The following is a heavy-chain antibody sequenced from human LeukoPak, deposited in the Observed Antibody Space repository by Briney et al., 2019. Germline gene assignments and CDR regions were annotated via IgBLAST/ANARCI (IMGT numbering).Heavy chain of an antibody. CDR3: AKDAHYYDSRGYYYDY. CDR1: GFTFSSYA. Sequence: GGSLRLSCAASGFTFSSYAMSWVRQAPGKGLEWVPAISGSGGSTYYADSVKGRFTISRDNSKNTLYLQMNSLRAEDTAVYYCAKDAHYYDSRGYYYDYWGQGTLVTVSS. CDR2: ISGSGGST. D-gene: IGHD3-22*01. J-gene: IGHJ4*02. V-gene: IGHV3-23*01.